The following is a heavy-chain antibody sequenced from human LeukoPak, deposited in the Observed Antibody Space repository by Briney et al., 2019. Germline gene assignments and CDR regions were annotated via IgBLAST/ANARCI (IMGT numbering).Heavy chain of an antibody. D-gene: IGHD1-26*01. Sequence: ASVMVSCKASGGTFSSYAISWVRQAPGQGLEWMGGIIPIFGTANYAQKFQGRVTITTDESTSTAYMELSSLRSEDTAVYYCARAIVGATASLDYWGQGTLVTVSS. CDR3: ARAIVGATASLDY. CDR2: IIPIFGTA. CDR1: GGTFSSYA. J-gene: IGHJ4*02. V-gene: IGHV1-69*05.